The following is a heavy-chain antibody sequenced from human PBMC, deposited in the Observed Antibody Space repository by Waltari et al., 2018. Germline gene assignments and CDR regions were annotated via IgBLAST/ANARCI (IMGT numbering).Heavy chain of an antibody. CDR2: FDPEEGEI. CDR1: GYTLTELS. CDR3: ATIIGAHLLLTDLYFAY. Sequence: QVQLVQSGAEVKKPGASVKVSCKVSGYTLTELSMHWVRQAHGKGLEWMGGFDPEEGEIIYAQKFQGRVTMTEDTSTDTAFMELSSLRSEDTAVYYCATIIGAHLLLTDLYFAYWGQGTLVTVSS. J-gene: IGHJ4*02. V-gene: IGHV1-24*01. D-gene: IGHD2-2*01.